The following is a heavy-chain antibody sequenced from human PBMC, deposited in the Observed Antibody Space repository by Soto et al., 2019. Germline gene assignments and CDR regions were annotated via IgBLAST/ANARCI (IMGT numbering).Heavy chain of an antibody. D-gene: IGHD3-22*01. CDR1: GFTFSSFW. V-gene: IGHV3-7*01. CDR3: TRDPAYDHIDY. J-gene: IGHJ4*02. Sequence: EVQLVVSGGGLVRPGGSLRLSCSASGFTFSSFWKGWVRQAPGKGLEWVANIRQDGNEIYYLDSVKGRFTISRDNAKNSVYLQMNSLTAEDTAVYFCTRDPAYDHIDYWGQGTLVTVSP. CDR2: IRQDGNEI.